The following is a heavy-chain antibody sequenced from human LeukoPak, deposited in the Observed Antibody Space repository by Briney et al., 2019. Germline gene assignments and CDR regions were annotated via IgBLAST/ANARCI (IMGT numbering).Heavy chain of an antibody. CDR1: GGSISSSNW. V-gene: IGHV4-4*02. D-gene: IGHD5-12*01. J-gene: IGHJ4*02. CDR2: IYHSGNT. Sequence: PSETLSLTCAVSGGSISSSNWWNWLRQPPGKRLEWVGEIYHSGNTHYKPSLRSRLTISVDKSKNQFSLTLSSVTAADTAVYYCATGVAKKFDYWGQGTLVTVSS. CDR3: ATGVAKKFDY.